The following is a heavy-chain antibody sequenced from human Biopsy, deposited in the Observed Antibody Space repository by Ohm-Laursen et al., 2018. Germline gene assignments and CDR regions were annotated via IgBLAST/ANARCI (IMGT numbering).Heavy chain of an antibody. CDR3: AADINVWNVNY. V-gene: IGHV1-24*01. CDR1: GYAVTDFS. D-gene: IGHD1-1*01. J-gene: IGHJ4*02. Sequence: GASVKVSCKVSGYAVTDFSMHWVRQAPGKGLEWMGGFAPENGKTIYAQKFQGRVTMTEDTSTDTAYMELSSLRSEDTAVYYCAADINVWNVNYWGQGTQVTVSS. CDR2: FAPENGKT.